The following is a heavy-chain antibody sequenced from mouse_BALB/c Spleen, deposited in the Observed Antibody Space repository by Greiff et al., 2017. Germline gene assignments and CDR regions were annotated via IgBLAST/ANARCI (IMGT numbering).Heavy chain of an antibody. V-gene: IGHV2-2*02. J-gene: IGHJ4*01. D-gene: IGHD1-2*01. Sequence: VQRVESGPGLVQPSQSLSITCTVSGFSLTSYGVHWVRQSPGKGLEWLGVIWSGGSTDYNAAFISRLSISKDNSKSQVFFKMNSLQANDTAIYYCARPVTTATRFYAMDYWGQGTSVTVSS. CDR3: ARPVTTATRFYAMDY. CDR2: IWSGGST. CDR1: GFSLTSYG.